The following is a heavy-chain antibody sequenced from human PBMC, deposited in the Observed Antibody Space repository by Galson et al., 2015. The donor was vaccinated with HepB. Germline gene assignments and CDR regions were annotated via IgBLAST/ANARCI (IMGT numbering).Heavy chain of an antibody. CDR3: SRERRVAGATHWYFDL. J-gene: IGHJ2*01. CDR1: GLTFRSYW. Sequence: SLRLSCAASGLTFRSYWMSWVRQAPGKGLEWVAIIKQDGSEKYYVDSVKGRFTISRDNAKNSLYLQMNSLRAEDTAVYYCSRERRVAGATHWYFDLWGRGTLVTVSS. V-gene: IGHV3-7*03. CDR2: IKQDGSEK. D-gene: IGHD1-26*01.